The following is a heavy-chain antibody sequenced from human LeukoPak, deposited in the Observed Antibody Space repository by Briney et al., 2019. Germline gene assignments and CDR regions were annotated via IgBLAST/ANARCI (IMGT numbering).Heavy chain of an antibody. CDR2: ISSSGSTI. CDR3: ASDSSSSDYYYYMDV. Sequence: HAGGSLRLACAASGFTFSSYEMNWVRQAPGKGLEWVSYISSSGSTIYYADSVKGRFTISRDNAKNSLYLQMNSLRAEDTAVYYCASDSSSSDYYYYMDVWGKGTTVTVSS. V-gene: IGHV3-48*03. CDR1: GFTFSSYE. D-gene: IGHD6-6*01. J-gene: IGHJ6*03.